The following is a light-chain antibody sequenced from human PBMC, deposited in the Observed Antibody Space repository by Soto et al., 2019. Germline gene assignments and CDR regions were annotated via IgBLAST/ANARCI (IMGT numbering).Light chain of an antibody. V-gene: IGKV3-20*01. J-gene: IGKJ1*01. CDR2: GAS. CDR3: QQYGSSPRT. Sequence: EIVFTQSPGTLSLSPGERATLSCRASQSLSSTYLAWYQQKPGQAPRLLIYGASSRATGIPDRFSGSGSGTDFTLTISRLEPEDFAVYYCQQYGSSPRTFGQGTKVDI. CDR1: QSLSSTY.